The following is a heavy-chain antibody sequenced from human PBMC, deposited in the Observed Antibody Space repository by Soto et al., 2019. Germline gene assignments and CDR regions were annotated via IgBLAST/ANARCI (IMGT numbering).Heavy chain of an antibody. D-gene: IGHD3-22*01. CDR1: GGSISSGDYY. V-gene: IGHV4-30-4*01. CDR2: IYYSGST. CDR3: ARESETYYYDSSGYKGVNWFDP. Sequence: SETLSLTCTVSGGSISSGDYYWSWIRQPPGKGLEWIGYIYYSGSTYYNPSLKSRVTISVDTSKNQFSLKLSSVTAADTAVYYCARESETYYYDSSGYKGVNWFDPWGQGTLVTVSS. J-gene: IGHJ5*02.